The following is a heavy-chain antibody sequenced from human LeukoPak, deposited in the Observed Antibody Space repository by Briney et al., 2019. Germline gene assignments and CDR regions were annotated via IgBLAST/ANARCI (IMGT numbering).Heavy chain of an antibody. CDR2: FNPSGGST. V-gene: IGHV1-46*01. J-gene: IGHJ3*02. CDR1: GYTFTGYY. CDR3: AREEPQPGIAVAGTDAFDI. Sequence: ASVKVSCKASGYTFTGYYMHWVRQAPGQGLEWMGIFNPSGGSTSYAQKFQGRVTMTRDTSTSTVYMELSSLRSEDTAVYYCAREEPQPGIAVAGTDAFDIWGQGTMVTVSS. D-gene: IGHD6-19*01.